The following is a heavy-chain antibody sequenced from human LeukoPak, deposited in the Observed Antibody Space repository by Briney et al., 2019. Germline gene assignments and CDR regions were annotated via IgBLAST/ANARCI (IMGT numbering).Heavy chain of an antibody. CDR1: GYTLAEVS. CDR2: FDPEDGET. D-gene: IGHD3-10*01. Sequence: ASVKVSCKVSGYTLAEVSIHWVRLAPGKGLEWMGGFDPEDGETFYAQKFQGRVSMTEDTSTDTANMDLSSVRSEDTAVYYCATGGTYYYGNTTYHTFDYWDQGTLLTVSS. V-gene: IGHV1-24*01. CDR3: ATGGTYYYGNTTYHTFDY. J-gene: IGHJ4*02.